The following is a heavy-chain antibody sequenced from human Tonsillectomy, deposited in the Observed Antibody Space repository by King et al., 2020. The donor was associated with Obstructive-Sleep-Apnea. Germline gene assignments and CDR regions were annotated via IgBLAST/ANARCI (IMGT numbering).Heavy chain of an antibody. V-gene: IGHV3-23*04. CDR3: AKELSAVVTFIFDF. Sequence: VQLVQSGGGLVRPGGSLRLSCAASRFTFSNYAMKCVRQVPGKGVEWVSGISGSGGSTYYADSVKGRFTISRDNSKNTLYLQMNSLSDEDTALYYCAKELSAVVTFIFDFWGQGTLVTVSS. J-gene: IGHJ4*02. CDR2: ISGSGGST. D-gene: IGHD2-21*02. CDR1: RFTFSNYA.